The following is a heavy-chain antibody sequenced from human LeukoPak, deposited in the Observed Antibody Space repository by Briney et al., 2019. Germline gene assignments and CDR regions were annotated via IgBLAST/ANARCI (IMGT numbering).Heavy chain of an antibody. CDR1: GGSIRTHY. CDR3: ARDADGYLDY. J-gene: IGHJ4*02. CDR2: IYQSGNT. V-gene: IGHV4-59*11. Sequence: SETLSLTCTVSGGSIRTHYWGWIRQPPGKGLEWIAYIYQSGNTNYNPSLKSRVTMSVDTSKNQFSLKLSSATAADTAVYYCARDADGYLDYWGQGTLVTVSS. D-gene: IGHD3-22*01.